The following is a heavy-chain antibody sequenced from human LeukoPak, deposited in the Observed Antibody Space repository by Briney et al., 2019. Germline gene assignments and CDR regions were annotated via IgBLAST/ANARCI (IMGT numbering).Heavy chain of an antibody. J-gene: IGHJ4*02. CDR1: GFTVSTNY. Sequence: GGSLRLSCAVSGFTVSTNYMSWVRQAPGKGLEWVSVIYSGGDTYYADSMKGRFTVSRDNSKNTLCLQMNSLRAEDTAVYYCARGGGGGNPFDYWGQGTLVTVSS. CDR2: IYSGGDT. D-gene: IGHD1-14*01. V-gene: IGHV3-53*01. CDR3: ARGGGGGNPFDY.